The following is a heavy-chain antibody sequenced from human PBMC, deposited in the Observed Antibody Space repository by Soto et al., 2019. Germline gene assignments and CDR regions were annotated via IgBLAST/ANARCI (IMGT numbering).Heavy chain of an antibody. CDR3: ARETILSMDAFDI. CDR2: ISSSSSYI. J-gene: IGHJ3*02. CDR1: GFTFSSYS. V-gene: IGHV3-21*01. D-gene: IGHD2-2*01. Sequence: GGSLRLSCAASGFTFSSYSMNWVRQAPGKGLEWVSSISSSSSYIYYADSVKGRFTISRDNAKNSLYLQMNSLRAEDTAVYYCARETILSMDAFDIWGQGTMVTVSS.